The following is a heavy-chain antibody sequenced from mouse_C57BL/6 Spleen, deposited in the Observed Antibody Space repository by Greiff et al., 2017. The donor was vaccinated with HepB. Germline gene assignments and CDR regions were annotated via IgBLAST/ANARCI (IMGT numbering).Heavy chain of an antibody. CDR2: ILPGSGST. V-gene: IGHV1-9*01. CDR3: ASRYGSSFDY. D-gene: IGHD1-1*01. CDR1: GYTFTGYW. Sequence: QVQLQQSGAELMKPGASVKLSCKATGYTFTGYWIEWVKQRPGHGLEWIGEILPGSGSTNYNEKFKGKATFTADKSSNTAYMQRSSLTTEDSAIYYCASRYGSSFDYWGQGTTLTVSS. J-gene: IGHJ2*01.